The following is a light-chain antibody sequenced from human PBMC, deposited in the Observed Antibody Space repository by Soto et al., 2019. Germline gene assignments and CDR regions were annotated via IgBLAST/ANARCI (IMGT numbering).Light chain of an antibody. V-gene: IGKV3-20*01. CDR3: QQHGSSPPWT. Sequence: IVLTQSPGTLSLSPWERATLSCRASQSVSNNYLAWYQQKPGQAPRLLIFGASSRATGVPDRFSGSGSGTDFTLTISRLEPEDFAVYYCQQHGSSPPWTFGQGTKVDIK. J-gene: IGKJ1*01. CDR1: QSVSNNY. CDR2: GAS.